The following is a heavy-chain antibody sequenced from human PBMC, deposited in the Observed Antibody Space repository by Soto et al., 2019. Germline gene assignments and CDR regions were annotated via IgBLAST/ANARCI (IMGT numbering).Heavy chain of an antibody. V-gene: IGHV4-39*01. D-gene: IGHD6-13*01. CDR2: IYYSGST. CDR3: ARNKIGSSWYIGENWFDP. CDR1: GGSISSSSYY. J-gene: IGHJ5*02. Sequence: SETLSLTCTVSGGSISSSSYYWGWIRQPPGKGLEWIGSIYYSGSTYYNPSLKSRVTISVDTSKNQFSLKLSSVTAADTAVYYCARNKIGSSWYIGENWFDPWGQVTLVTVPP.